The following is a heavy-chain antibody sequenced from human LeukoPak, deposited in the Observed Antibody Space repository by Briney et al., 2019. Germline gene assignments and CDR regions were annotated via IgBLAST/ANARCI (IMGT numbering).Heavy chain of an antibody. V-gene: IGHV3-66*01. CDR1: GFTVSSNY. J-gene: IGHJ4*02. CDR3: AREKRGDYGDFAY. Sequence: PGGSLRLSCAASGFTVSSNYMSWVRQAPGKGLEWVSVIYSGGSTYCADSVKGRFTIPRDNSKNTLYLQMNSLRAEDTAVYYCAREKRGDYGDFAYWGQGTLVTVSS. CDR2: IYSGGST. D-gene: IGHD4-17*01.